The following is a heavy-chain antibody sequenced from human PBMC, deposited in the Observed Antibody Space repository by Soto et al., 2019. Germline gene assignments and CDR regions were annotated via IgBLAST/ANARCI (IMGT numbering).Heavy chain of an antibody. CDR1: GGSISSGGYY. V-gene: IGHV4-31*03. D-gene: IGHD3-10*01. CDR2: IYYSGST. J-gene: IGHJ5*02. CDR3: ARAKVTMVRGSPADNWFDP. Sequence: QVQLQESGPGLVKPSQTLSLTCTVSGGSISSGGYYWSWIRQHPGKGLEWIGYIYYSGSTYYNPSLKSRVTISVDTSKNQFSLKLSSVTAADTAGYYCARAKVTMVRGSPADNWFDPWGQGTLVTVSS.